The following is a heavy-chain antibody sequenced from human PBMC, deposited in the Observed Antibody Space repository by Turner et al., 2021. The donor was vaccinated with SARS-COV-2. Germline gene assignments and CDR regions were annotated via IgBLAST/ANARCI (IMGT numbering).Heavy chain of an antibody. J-gene: IGHJ4*02. D-gene: IGHD5-12*01. CDR1: GFIFSTYG. V-gene: IGHV3-30*18. CDR2: ISYDGSNK. CDR3: AKARDGYNYFDY. Sequence: QVQLVESGGGVVQPGRSLRLSCAASGFIFSTYGMHWVRQVPGKGLEWVEVISYDGSNKYYADAVKGRFTISRDNSKNTLYLQMNSLRADDTAVYYCAKARDGYNYFDYWGQGTLVTVSS.